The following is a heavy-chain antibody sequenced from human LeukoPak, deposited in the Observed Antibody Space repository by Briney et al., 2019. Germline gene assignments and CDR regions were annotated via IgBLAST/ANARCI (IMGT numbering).Heavy chain of an antibody. CDR2: IWYDGSNK. CDR1: GFTFSSYG. Sequence: PGGSLRLSCAASGFTFSSYGMHWVRQAPGKGLEWVAVIWYDGSNKYYADSVKGRFTISGDNSKNTLYLQMNSLRAEDTAVYYCARDGGSSWYSNWFDPWGQGTLVTVSS. D-gene: IGHD6-13*01. J-gene: IGHJ5*02. CDR3: ARDGGSSWYSNWFDP. V-gene: IGHV3-33*01.